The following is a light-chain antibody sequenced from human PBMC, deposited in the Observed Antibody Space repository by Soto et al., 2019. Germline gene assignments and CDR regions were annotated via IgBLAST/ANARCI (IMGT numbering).Light chain of an antibody. CDR3: QRSYSFT. J-gene: IGKJ3*01. V-gene: IGKV1-39*01. CDR2: AAT. Sequence: IQLPQSPSSLSASVGDRVAITCRASQTIRNYLNWYQHNPGKAPKVLIYAATTLQTGVPSRFSGSGSGTDFTLTICGLQAEDLATYYCQRSYSFTFGPGTNVDFK. CDR1: QTIRNY.